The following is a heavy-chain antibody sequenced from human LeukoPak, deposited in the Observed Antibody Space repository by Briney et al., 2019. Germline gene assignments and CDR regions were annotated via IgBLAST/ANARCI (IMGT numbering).Heavy chain of an antibody. V-gene: IGHV3-21*01. D-gene: IGHD4-17*01. Sequence: GGSLRLSCAASGFTFSSYSMNWVRQAPGKGLEWVSSISSSSSYIYYADSVKGRFTISRDNAKNSLYLQMNSLRAEDTAVYYCTSTVTDYYYYYMDVWGKGTTVTVSS. J-gene: IGHJ6*03. CDR3: TSTVTDYYYYYMDV. CDR1: GFTFSSYS. CDR2: ISSSSSYI.